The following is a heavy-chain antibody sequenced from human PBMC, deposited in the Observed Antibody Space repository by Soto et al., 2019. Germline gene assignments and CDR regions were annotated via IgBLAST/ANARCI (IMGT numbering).Heavy chain of an antibody. V-gene: IGHV4-59*01. D-gene: IGHD6-13*01. J-gene: IGHJ6*03. Sequence: SETLSLTCTVSGGSISSYYWSWIRQPPGKGLEWIGYIYYSGSTNYNPSLKSRVTISVDTSKNHFSLKLSSVTAADTAVYYCARINAAAASLSYYYYYKDVWGKGTTVTVSS. CDR3: ARINAAAASLSYYYYYKDV. CDR1: GGSISSYY. CDR2: IYYSGST.